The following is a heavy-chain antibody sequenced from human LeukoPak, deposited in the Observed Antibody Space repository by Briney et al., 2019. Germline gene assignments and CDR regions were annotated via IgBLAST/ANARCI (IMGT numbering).Heavy chain of an antibody. D-gene: IGHD3-22*01. CDR3: VRAYTRGYSDDFDY. J-gene: IGHJ4*02. CDR2: IDGSSSNM. CDR1: GFFSSDYY. Sequence: GGSLRLSCAASGFFSSDYYMSWMRQAPGKGLEWVSYIDGSSSNMYYADSVKGRFTISRDNAKNSLYLQMNSLRGEDTAVYYCVRAYTRGYSDDFDYWGQGTLVTVSS. V-gene: IGHV3-11*01.